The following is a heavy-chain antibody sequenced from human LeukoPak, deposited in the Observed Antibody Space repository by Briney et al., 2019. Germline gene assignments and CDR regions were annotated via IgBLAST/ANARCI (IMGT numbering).Heavy chain of an antibody. J-gene: IGHJ4*02. CDR2: VNPSAGGT. CDR3: ARDRLAASWYAFDY. Sequence: ASVKVSCKASGYTFTSYYIHWVRQAPGQGLEWMGIVNPSAGGTSYAQKFQGRVTMTRDTSTSSVYMELSSLRSEDTAVYYCARDRLAASWYAFDYWGQGTLDTVSS. V-gene: IGHV1-46*01. CDR1: GYTFTSYY. D-gene: IGHD6-13*01.